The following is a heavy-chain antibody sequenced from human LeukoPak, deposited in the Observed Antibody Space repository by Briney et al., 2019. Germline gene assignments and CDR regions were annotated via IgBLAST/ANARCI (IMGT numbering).Heavy chain of an antibody. CDR2: IYYSGST. V-gene: IGHV4-59*01. CDR3: ARGAYYDYVWGKVYYFDY. J-gene: IGHJ4*02. D-gene: IGHD3-16*01. CDR1: GGSISSYY. Sequence: PSETLSLTGTVSGGSISSYYWSWVRQPPGKGLEWIGYIYYSGSTNYNPSLKSRVTISVDTSKNQFSLKLSSVTAADTAVYYCARGAYYDYVWGKVYYFDYWGQGTLVTVSS.